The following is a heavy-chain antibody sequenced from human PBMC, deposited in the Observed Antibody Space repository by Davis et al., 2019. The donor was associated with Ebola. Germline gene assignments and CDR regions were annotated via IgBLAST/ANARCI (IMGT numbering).Heavy chain of an antibody. V-gene: IGHV1-8*01. CDR3: ARSGQQLVGYFQH. CDR1: GYTFTSFD. CDR2: MNPNSGNT. J-gene: IGHJ1*01. D-gene: IGHD6-13*01. Sequence: ASVKVSCKASGYTFTSFDINWVRQATGQGLEWVGWMNPNSGNTGYAQKFQGRVTMTRDTSTSTVYMELSSLRSEDTAVYYCARSGQQLVGYFQHWGQGTLVTVSS.